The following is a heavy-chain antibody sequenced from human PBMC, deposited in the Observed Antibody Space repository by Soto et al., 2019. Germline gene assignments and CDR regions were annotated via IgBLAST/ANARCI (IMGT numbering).Heavy chain of an antibody. CDR1: GGTFSTDA. D-gene: IGHD2-21*02. V-gene: IGHV1-69*12. J-gene: IGHJ3*02. Sequence: QVQLVQSGAEVKKPGSSVKVSCKASGGTFSTDAINWVRQAPGQGPEWMGGILPIFGTADYAQKCQGRVTITADVSTTTAYMELSSLRSEDTAVYYCARGHDYGGNSDAFDIWGQGTMVTVSS. CDR2: ILPIFGTA. CDR3: ARGHDYGGNSDAFDI.